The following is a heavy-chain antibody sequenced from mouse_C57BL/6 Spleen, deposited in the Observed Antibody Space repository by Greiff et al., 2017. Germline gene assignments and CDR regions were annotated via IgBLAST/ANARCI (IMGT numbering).Heavy chain of an antibody. CDR1: GYTFTDYY. V-gene: IGHV1-76*01. CDR3: ARREEEGFAY. J-gene: IGHJ3*01. Sequence: VQLQQSGAELVRPGASVKLSCKASGYTFTDYYINWVKQRPGQGLEWIARIYPGSGNTYYNEKFKGKATLTAEKSSSTAYMQLSSLTSEDSAVYFCARREEEGFAYWGQGTLVTVSA. CDR2: IYPGSGNT.